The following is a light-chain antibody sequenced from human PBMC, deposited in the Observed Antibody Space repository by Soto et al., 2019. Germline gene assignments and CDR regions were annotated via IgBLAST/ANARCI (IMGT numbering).Light chain of an antibody. Sequence: EIVMTQSPATLSVSPGERATLSCRASQSVNSNLAWYQQKPGQAPRLLIYGASTRATGIPAKFSGSGSGTEFTLTISILQSEDFTVYYCQQYNKGLTFGGGTKVEIK. CDR1: QSVNSN. J-gene: IGKJ4*01. V-gene: IGKV3-15*01. CDR3: QQYNKGLT. CDR2: GAS.